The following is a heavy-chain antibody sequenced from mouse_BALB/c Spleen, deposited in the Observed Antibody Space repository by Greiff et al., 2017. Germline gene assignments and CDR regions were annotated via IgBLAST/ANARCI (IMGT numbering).Heavy chain of an antibody. V-gene: IGHV5-6-5*01. CDR2: ISSGGST. Sequence: EVMLVESGGGLVKPGGSLKLSCAASGFTFSSYAMSWVRQTPEKRLEWVASISSGGSTYYPDSVKGRFTISRDNARNILYLQMSSLRSEDTAMYYCARGGGYGNSYMDYWGQGTSVTVSS. J-gene: IGHJ4*01. D-gene: IGHD2-1*01. CDR3: ARGGGYGNSYMDY. CDR1: GFTFSSYA.